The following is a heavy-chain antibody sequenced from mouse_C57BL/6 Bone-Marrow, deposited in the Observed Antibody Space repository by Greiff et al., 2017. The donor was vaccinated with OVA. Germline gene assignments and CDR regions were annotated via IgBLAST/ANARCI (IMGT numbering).Heavy chain of an antibody. Sequence: VHVKQSGAELVKPGASVKLSCTASGFNIKDYYMHWVKQRTEQGLEWIGRIDPEDGETKYAPKFQGKATITADTSSNTAYLQLSSLTSEDTAVYYCASIYYGNYDAMDYWGQGTSVTVSS. CDR2: IDPEDGET. V-gene: IGHV14-2*01. CDR3: ASIYYGNYDAMDY. J-gene: IGHJ4*01. CDR1: GFNIKDYY. D-gene: IGHD2-1*01.